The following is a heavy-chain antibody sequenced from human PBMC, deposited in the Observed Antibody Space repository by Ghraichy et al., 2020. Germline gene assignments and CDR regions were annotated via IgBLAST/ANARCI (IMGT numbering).Heavy chain of an antibody. V-gene: IGHV4-61*01. CDR1: GYSFSSCRYY. J-gene: IGHJ5*02. Sequence: GSLRLSCTVSGYSFSSCRYYWTWIRQPPGKGLEWIGYVYNSVNTKYNPSLKTRVIISVDTSKNQFSLNLTSVTAADTAVYYCARSTVSRFDPWGQGTLVTVSS. CDR3: ARSTVSRFDP. D-gene: IGHD4-17*01. CDR2: VYNSVNT.